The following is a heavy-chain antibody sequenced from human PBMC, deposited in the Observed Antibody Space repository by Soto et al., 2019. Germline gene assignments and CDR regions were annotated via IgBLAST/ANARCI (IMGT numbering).Heavy chain of an antibody. J-gene: IGHJ4*02. CDR2: IYYSGTT. D-gene: IGHD3-22*01. CDR1: GDSVNSATYY. V-gene: IGHV4-61*01. CDR3: AREDPYYYDSSGYYYY. Sequence: SETLSLTCTVSGDSVNSATYYWSWIRQPPGKGLEWIGYIYYSGTTKYNPSLKSRVTISVDTSKNQFSLNLSSVTAADTAIYYCAREDPYYYDSSGYYYYWGQGTLVTVS.